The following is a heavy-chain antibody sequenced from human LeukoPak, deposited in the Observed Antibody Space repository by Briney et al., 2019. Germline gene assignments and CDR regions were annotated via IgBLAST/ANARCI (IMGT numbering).Heavy chain of an antibody. CDR1: GFTFSSYA. D-gene: IGHD5-12*01. J-gene: IGHJ4*02. Sequence: PGGSRRLSCAASGFTFSSYAMSWVRQAPGKGLEWVSTISGSGGSTYYADSVKGRFTISRDNSKNTLYLQMNSLRAEDTAVYYCAKYDGVATNLYFDYWGQGTLVTVSS. V-gene: IGHV3-23*01. CDR2: ISGSGGST. CDR3: AKYDGVATNLYFDY.